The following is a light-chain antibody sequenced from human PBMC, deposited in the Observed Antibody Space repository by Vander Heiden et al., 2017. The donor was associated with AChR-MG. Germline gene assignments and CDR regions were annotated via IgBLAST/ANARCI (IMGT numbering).Light chain of an antibody. CDR1: SSDVGGYND. J-gene: IGLJ2*01. V-gene: IGLV2-14*01. CDR3: SSYTSSNTLV. CDR2: EVT. Sequence: QSALTQPASVSGSPGQSITISCTGTSSDVGGYNDVSWYQHHPRKAPKLMIHEVTNRPSGVSTRFSGSNSGNTASLTISGLQAEDEADYYGSSYTSSNTLVFGGGTKVTVL.